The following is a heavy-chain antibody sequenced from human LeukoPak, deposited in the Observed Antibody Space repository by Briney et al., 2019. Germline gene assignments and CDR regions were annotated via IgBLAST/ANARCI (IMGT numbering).Heavy chain of an antibody. CDR1: GFTFSSYS. J-gene: IGHJ4*02. CDR3: ARAVDLNYDVEPFDY. Sequence: PGGSLRLSCAASGFTFSSYSMNWVRQAPGKGLEWVSSISSSSSYIYYADSVKGRFTISRDNAKNSLYLQMNSLRAEDTAVYYCARAVDLNYDVEPFDYWGQGTLVTVSS. CDR2: ISSSSSYI. D-gene: IGHD3-22*01. V-gene: IGHV3-21*01.